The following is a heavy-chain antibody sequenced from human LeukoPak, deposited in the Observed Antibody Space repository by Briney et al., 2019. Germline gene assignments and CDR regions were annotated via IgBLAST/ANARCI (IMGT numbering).Heavy chain of an antibody. CDR3: ARHTLFPTVTNWFDP. CDR1: GGSINSYY. CDR2: INHSGST. V-gene: IGHV4-34*01. D-gene: IGHD4-11*01. J-gene: IGHJ5*02. Sequence: PSETLSLTCTVSGGSINSYYWSWIRQPPGKGLEWIGEINHSGSTNYNPSLKSRVTISVDTSKNQFSLKLSAVTAADTAVYYCARHTLFPTVTNWFDPWGQGTLVTVSS.